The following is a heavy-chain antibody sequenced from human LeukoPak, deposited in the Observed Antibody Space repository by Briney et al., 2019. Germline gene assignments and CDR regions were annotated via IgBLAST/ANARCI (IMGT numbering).Heavy chain of an antibody. V-gene: IGHV3-23*01. CDR2: ISGSGDST. D-gene: IGHD6-13*01. Sequence: GGSLRLSCAASGFTFSSYAMSWVRQAPGKGLEWVSAISGSGDSTYYVDSVKGRFTIPRDNSKNTLYLQMNSLRAEDTAVYHCARDYSSSWYTQRLDYWGQGTLVTVSP. CDR3: ARDYSSSWYTQRLDY. J-gene: IGHJ4*02. CDR1: GFTFSSYA.